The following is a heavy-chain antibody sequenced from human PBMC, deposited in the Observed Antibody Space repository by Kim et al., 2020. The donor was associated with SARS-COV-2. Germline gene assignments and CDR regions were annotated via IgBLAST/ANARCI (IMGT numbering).Heavy chain of an antibody. D-gene: IGHD6-19*01. CDR2: IYSGGST. CDR3: ASHSSGWYSDYYYGMDV. J-gene: IGHJ6*02. Sequence: GGSLRLSCAASGFTVSSNYMSWVRQAPGKGLEWVSVIYSGGSTYYADSVKGRFTISRDNSKNTLYLQMNSLRAEDTAVYYCASHSSGWYSDYYYGMDVWGQGTTVTVSS. CDR1: GFTVSSNY. V-gene: IGHV3-66*02.